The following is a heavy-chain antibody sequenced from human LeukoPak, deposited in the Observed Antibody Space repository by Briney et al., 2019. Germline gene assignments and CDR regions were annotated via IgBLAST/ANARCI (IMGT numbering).Heavy chain of an antibody. CDR3: ARDARHRYCSSSSCYRGCLDP. CDR2: IIPIFGTA. V-gene: IGHV1-69*01. D-gene: IGHD2-2*01. J-gene: IGHJ5*02. CDR1: RGTFSSYA. Sequence: GCSVKVSCKASRGTFSSYAISWVRQAPGQGREWMGGIIPIFGTANYAQKFQGRVTITADESTSTAYMELSSLRSEDTAVYYCARDARHRYCSSSSCYRGCLDPWGQGTLVTVSS.